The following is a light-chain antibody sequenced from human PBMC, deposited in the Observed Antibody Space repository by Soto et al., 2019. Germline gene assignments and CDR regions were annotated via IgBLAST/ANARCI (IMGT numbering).Light chain of an antibody. J-gene: IGKJ4*01. CDR3: QQYKSYPLT. V-gene: IGKV1-16*02. Sequence: DIQMTQSPSSLSASVGDRVTITCRASQGISNYLAWFQQKPGKAPKSLIYAASNLQSGVPSKFSGSVSGTDFTLTISCLQPEDFATYFCQQYKSYPLTFGGGTKVEIK. CDR1: QGISNY. CDR2: AAS.